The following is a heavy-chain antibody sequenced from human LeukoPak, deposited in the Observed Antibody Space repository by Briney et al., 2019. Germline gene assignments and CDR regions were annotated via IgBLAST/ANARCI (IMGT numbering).Heavy chain of an antibody. D-gene: IGHD3-3*01. V-gene: IGHV3-74*01. Sequence: GGSLRLSCAASGFTFSSYWMHWVRQAPGKGLVWVSRINSDGSSTSYADSVKGRFTISRDNSKNTLYLQMNSLRAEDTAVYYCAKDKASTLRFLEWLSGMDVWGQGTTVTVSS. CDR1: GFTFSSYW. J-gene: IGHJ6*02. CDR2: INSDGSST. CDR3: AKDKASTLRFLEWLSGMDV.